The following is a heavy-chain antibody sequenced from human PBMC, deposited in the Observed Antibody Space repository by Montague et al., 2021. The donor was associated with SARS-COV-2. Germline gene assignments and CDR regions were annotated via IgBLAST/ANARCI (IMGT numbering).Heavy chain of an antibody. Sequence: SLRLSCAASGFAFRTKYLTWVRQAPGKGLEWVSVTYDGGDATYYADSVKGRFTVSRDDSKNTLFLQMSSLRAEDTAVYYCARRSAVPGSLDFWGQGTLVTVSS. CDR1: GFAFRTKY. V-gene: IGHV3-53*01. CDR2: TYDGGDAT. D-gene: IGHD3-3*01. J-gene: IGHJ4*02. CDR3: ARRSAVPGSLDF.